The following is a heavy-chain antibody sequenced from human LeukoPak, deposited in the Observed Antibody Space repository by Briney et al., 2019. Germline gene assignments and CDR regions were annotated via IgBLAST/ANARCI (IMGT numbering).Heavy chain of an antibody. CDR3: ARFYYEKWFGELLIDY. D-gene: IGHD3-10*01. V-gene: IGHV3-23*01. Sequence: GGSLRLSCGASGFTFSSYAMSWVRQAPGKGLEWVSSISGNADSTHDADSVKGRFTISRDNSKNTLYLQMNSLRAEDTAVYYCARFYYEKWFGELLIDYWGQGTLVTVSS. CDR2: ISGNADST. CDR1: GFTFSSYA. J-gene: IGHJ4*02.